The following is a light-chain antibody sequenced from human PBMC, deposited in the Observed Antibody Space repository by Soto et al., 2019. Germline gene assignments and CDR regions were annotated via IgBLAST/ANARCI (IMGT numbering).Light chain of an antibody. V-gene: IGLV7-43*01. CDR2: STS. CDR1: TGAVTSGYY. J-gene: IGLJ3*02. CDR3: LLYYGGAQPWM. Sequence: QAVVTQEPSLTVSPGGTVTLTCASSTGAVTSGYYPNWFQQKPGQAPRTLICSTSNKHSWTPARFSGSLLGGKAVLTLSGVQPEDEAEYYCLLYYGGAQPWMFGGGTKLTVL.